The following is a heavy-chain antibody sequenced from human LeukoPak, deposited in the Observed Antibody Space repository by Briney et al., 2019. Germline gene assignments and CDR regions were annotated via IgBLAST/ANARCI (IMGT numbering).Heavy chain of an antibody. D-gene: IGHD2-2*01. J-gene: IGHJ4*02. V-gene: IGHV1-69*02. CDR2: IIPILGIA. CDR3: AIECSSTSCDQGNVY. CDR1: GGTFSIYT. Sequence: SVKVSCKASGGTFSIYTISWVRQAPGQGLEWMGRIIPILGIANYAQKFQGRVTITADKTTSTAYMEVSSLRSEDTAVYYCAIECSSTSCDQGNVYWGQGTLVTVSS.